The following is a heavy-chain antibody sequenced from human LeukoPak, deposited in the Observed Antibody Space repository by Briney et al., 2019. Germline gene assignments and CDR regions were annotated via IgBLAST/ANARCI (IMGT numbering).Heavy chain of an antibody. J-gene: IGHJ4*02. CDR2: ISAYNGST. D-gene: IGHD3-3*01. CDR1: GYTFTSYG. V-gene: IGHV1-18*01. CDR3: ARRSHDYDFWSGYYYYFDY. Sequence: ASVKVSCKASGYTFTSYGISWVRQAPGQGLEWMGWISAYNGSTNYAQKLQGRVTMTTDTSTSTAYMELRSLRSDDTAVYYCARRSHDYDFWSGYYYYFDYWGQGTLVTVSS.